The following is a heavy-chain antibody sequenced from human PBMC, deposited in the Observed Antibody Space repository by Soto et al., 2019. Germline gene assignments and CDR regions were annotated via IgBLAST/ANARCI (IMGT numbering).Heavy chain of an antibody. J-gene: IGHJ4*02. CDR1: NGCISRWS. V-gene: IGHV4-4*02. D-gene: IGHD3-10*01. Sequence: PSLTISHTRRVENGCISRWSSYRLRQHPGKGLEWIGEIYHSGSTNYNPSLKSRVTISVDKSKNQFSLKLSSVTAADTAVYYCARDYLPHYGSGSYYSWGQGTLVTVSS. CDR2: IYHSGST. CDR3: ARDYLPHYGSGSYYS.